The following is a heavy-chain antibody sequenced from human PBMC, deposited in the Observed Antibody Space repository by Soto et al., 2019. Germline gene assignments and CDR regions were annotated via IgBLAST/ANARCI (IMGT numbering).Heavy chain of an antibody. V-gene: IGHV3-30*03. CDR3: AREGHPVVGPDAVSFYY. J-gene: IGHJ4*02. CDR1: GFLFSDYG. D-gene: IGHD2-2*01. Sequence: QVRLVESGGGVVQPGRSLRLSCAASGFLFSDYGMHWVRQAPGKGLQWVAVVSGGGDITYYAESVKGRFTVCRDSSKNTPYLQRNNMRSEDTAVYSCAREGHPVVGPDAVSFYYWGQGTLFTVSS. CDR2: VSGGGDIT.